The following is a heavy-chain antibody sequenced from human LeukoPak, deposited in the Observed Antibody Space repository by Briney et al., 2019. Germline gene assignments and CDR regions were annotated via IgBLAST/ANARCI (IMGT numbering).Heavy chain of an antibody. CDR3: ARQGDSGRAFDI. V-gene: IGHV4-39*01. CDR2: IYYSGST. J-gene: IGHJ3*02. D-gene: IGHD2-21*01. CDR1: GGSISSCCYY. Sequence: PSETLSLTCTVSGGSISSCCYYWGWIRQPPGKGLEWIGSIYYSGSTYYNSSLKSRITILVETSKIKFCLKVSSVTATDTAVYYCARQGDSGRAFDIWGQGTVVTVSS.